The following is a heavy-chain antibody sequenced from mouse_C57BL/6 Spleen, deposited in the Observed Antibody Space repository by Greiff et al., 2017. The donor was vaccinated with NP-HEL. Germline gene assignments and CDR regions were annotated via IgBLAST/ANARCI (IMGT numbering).Heavy chain of an antibody. Sequence: QVQLQQPGAELVKPGASVKMSCKASGYTFTSYWITWVKQRPGQGLEWIGDIYPGSGSTNYNEKFKSKATLTVDTSSSTAYMQLSSLTSEDSAVYYCARRTLYYYGSSYGWDEAWFAYWGQGTLVTVSA. D-gene: IGHD1-1*01. CDR3: ARRTLYYYGSSYGWDEAWFAY. CDR1: GYTFTSYW. CDR2: IYPGSGST. V-gene: IGHV1-55*01. J-gene: IGHJ3*01.